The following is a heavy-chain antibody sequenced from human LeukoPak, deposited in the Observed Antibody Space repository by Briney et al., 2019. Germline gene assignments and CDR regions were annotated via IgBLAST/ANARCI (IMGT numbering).Heavy chain of an antibody. D-gene: IGHD6-6*01. CDR3: ASHSSSKRYYFDY. V-gene: IGHV1-69*02. CDR1: GGTFSSYT. CDR2: IIPILGIA. J-gene: IGHJ4*02. Sequence: SVKVSCKASGGTFSSYTISWVRQAPGQGLEWMGRIIPILGIANYAQEFQGRVTITADKSTSTAYMELSSLRSEDTAVYYCASHSSSKRYYFDYWGQGTLVTVSS.